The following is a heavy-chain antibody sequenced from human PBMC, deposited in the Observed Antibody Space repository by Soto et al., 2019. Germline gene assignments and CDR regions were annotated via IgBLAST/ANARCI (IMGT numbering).Heavy chain of an antibody. CDR2: TIPIFNTP. CDR3: ARDKTGTNYYNGLDV. V-gene: IGHV1-69*12. Sequence: QVQLVQSGAEVKKPGSSVKVSCKASGGTFNTYAISWVRQAPGQGLEWMGGTIPIFNTPNYAQRFQGRVTITAHDSTSTAYMELSSLRSEDTALYYCARDKTGTNYYNGLDVWGQGTTVTVSS. J-gene: IGHJ6*02. CDR1: GGTFNTYA. D-gene: IGHD1-1*01.